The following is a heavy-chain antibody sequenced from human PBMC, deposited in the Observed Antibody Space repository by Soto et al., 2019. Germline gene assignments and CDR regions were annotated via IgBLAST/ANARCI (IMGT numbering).Heavy chain of an antibody. Sequence: GGSLRLSCAASGFTFSSYSMNWVRQAPGKGLEWVSSISSSSSYIYYADSVKGRFTISRDNAKNSLYLQMNSLRAEDTAVYYCAREKGAVAGTGAFDIWGQGTMVTVAS. CDR3: AREKGAVAGTGAFDI. J-gene: IGHJ3*02. CDR1: GFTFSSYS. D-gene: IGHD6-19*01. CDR2: ISSSSSYI. V-gene: IGHV3-21*01.